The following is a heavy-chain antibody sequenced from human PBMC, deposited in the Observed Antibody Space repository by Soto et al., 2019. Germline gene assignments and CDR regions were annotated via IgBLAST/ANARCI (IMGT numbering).Heavy chain of an antibody. V-gene: IGHV1-8*01. CDR2: MNPNSGNT. CDR3: ARERTETTGMDV. D-gene: IGHD1-1*01. J-gene: IGHJ6*04. CDR1: GYTFTSYD. Sequence: QVQLVQSGAEVKKPGASVKVSCKASGYTFTSYDINWVRQATGQGLEWMGWMNPNSGNTGYAQKVQGRVTMTSNTSISTAYMELSSLRSEDKAVYYCARERTETTGMDVWGEATTVTVSS.